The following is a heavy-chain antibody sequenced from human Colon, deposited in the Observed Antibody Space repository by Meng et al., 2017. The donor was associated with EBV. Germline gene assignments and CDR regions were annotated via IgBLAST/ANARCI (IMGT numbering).Heavy chain of an antibody. CDR2: LSLGGGT. V-gene: IGHV4-4*02. CDR1: RVSLLSRSL. Sequence: SRPFLLLPSCPLSFPCSISRVSLLSRSLFFFLLLPPSPSLSFLFPLSLGGGTNYNTYFKSRVTISVDTSNNHFSLKLSYVTAADTAVYYCARVRVIPAAVGFDYWGQGTLVTVSS. J-gene: IGHJ4*02. D-gene: IGHD2-2*01. CDR3: ARVRVIPAAVGFDY.